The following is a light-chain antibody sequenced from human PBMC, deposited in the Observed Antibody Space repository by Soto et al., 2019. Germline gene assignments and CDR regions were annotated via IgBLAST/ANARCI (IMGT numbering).Light chain of an antibody. V-gene: IGKV3-20*01. CDR2: GAS. J-gene: IGKJ1*01. Sequence: ENVLTQSPGTLSLSPGESATLSCRASQIVYKGYLAWYQQKPGQPPRLLIFGASTRASGVPDRFSGSESGTDFTLTINRLQPEDFAVYYCQQYVSSPRTFGQGTRVEIK. CDR3: QQYVSSPRT. CDR1: QIVYKGY.